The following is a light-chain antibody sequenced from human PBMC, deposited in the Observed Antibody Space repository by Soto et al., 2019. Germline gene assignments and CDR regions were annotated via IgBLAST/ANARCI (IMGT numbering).Light chain of an antibody. CDR3: QDYNSWT. Sequence: EIVMTQSPATLTVSTGDSATLSCRASQFLSANLAWFQQKPGQAPRLLIYGASSRATGIPARFSGSGSGTEFTLTISSLQPDDFATYYCQDYNSWTFGQGTKVEI. V-gene: IGKV3-15*01. CDR2: GAS. CDR1: QFLSAN. J-gene: IGKJ1*01.